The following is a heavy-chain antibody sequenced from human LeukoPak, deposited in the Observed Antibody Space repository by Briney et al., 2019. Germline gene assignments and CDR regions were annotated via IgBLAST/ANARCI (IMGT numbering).Heavy chain of an antibody. D-gene: IGHD2-2*01. CDR2: IYYSGST. J-gene: IGHJ4*02. CDR3: ARVPAPAFHPHKTYYFDY. Sequence: PSETLSLTCTVSGGSISSSSYYWGWIRQPPGKGLEWIGSIYYSGSTYYNPSLKSRVTISVDTSKNQFSLKLSSVTAADTAVYYCARVPAPAFHPHKTYYFDYWGQGTLVTVSS. CDR1: GGSISSSSYY. V-gene: IGHV4-39*07.